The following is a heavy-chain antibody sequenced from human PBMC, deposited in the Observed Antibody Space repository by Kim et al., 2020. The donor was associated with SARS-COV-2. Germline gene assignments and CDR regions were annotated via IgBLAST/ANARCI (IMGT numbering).Heavy chain of an antibody. Sequence: GGSLRLSCAASGFTFGDYAMHWVRQAPGKGLEWVSGISWNSGSIGYADSVKGRFTISRDNAKNSLYLQMNSLRAEDTALYYCAKDHTSKDMVAGKGGYWGQGTLVTVSS. J-gene: IGHJ4*02. CDR2: ISWNSGSI. CDR1: GFTFGDYA. CDR3: AKDHTSKDMVAGKGGY. D-gene: IGHD6-19*01. V-gene: IGHV3-9*01.